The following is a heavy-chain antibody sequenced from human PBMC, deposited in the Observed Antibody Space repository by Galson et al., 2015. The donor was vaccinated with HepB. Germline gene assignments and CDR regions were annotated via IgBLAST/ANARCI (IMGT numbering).Heavy chain of an antibody. J-gene: IGHJ6*02. CDR1: GFTFVDHW. V-gene: IGHV3-7*03. Sequence: SLRLSCAASGFTFVDHWMTWVRQAQGKGLEWVANIKGDGSEIYSADSVKGRFTISRDNAENSLYLQMNSLRADDTAVYYCARGHYGMDVWGQGTTVIVSS. CDR2: IKGDGSEI. CDR3: ARGHYGMDV.